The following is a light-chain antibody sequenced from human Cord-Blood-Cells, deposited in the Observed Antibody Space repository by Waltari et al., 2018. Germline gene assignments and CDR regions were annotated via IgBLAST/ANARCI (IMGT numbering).Light chain of an antibody. CDR3: SSYTSSSTYVV. CDR2: EVS. J-gene: IGLJ2*01. V-gene: IGLV2-18*02. CDR1: SSDVGSYNR. Sequence: QSALTQPPSVSGSPGQSVTISCTGTSSDVGSYNRVSCSQPPPGTAPKLMIYEVSNRPSGVPDRFSGSKSGNTASLTISGLQAEDEADYYCSSYTSSSTYVVFGGGTKLTVL.